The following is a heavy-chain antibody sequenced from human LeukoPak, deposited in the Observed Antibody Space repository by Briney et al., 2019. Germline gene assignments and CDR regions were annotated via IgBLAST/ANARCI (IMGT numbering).Heavy chain of an antibody. CDR3: ARGAGYNYPYYFDY. Sequence: GGSLRLSCAASGFTVSSNYMNWVRQAPGKGLEWVSVIYGGGNIYYADSVEGRFTISRDNSKNTLYLQMNSLRAEDTAVYYCARGAGYNYPYYFDYWGQGTLVTVSS. CDR1: GFTVSSNY. CDR2: IYGGGNI. V-gene: IGHV3-53*01. J-gene: IGHJ4*02. D-gene: IGHD5-24*01.